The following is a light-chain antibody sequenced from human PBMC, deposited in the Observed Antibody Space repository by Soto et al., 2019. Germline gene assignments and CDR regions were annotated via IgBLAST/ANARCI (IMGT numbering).Light chain of an antibody. CDR1: QSISSSY. CDR2: GAS. CDR3: QQYGSSLIT. Sequence: ENVLTQSPGTLSLSPGERATLSCRASQSISSSYLAWYQQKPGQAPRFLIYGASSRATGIPDRFSGSGSGKDFTLTISRLEPEDFAVYYCQQYGSSLITFGQGTRLEIK. V-gene: IGKV3-20*01. J-gene: IGKJ5*01.